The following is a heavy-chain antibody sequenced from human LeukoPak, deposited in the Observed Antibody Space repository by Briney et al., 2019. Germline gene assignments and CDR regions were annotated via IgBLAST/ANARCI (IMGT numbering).Heavy chain of an antibody. CDR1: AFTFSSYA. D-gene: IGHD2-2*01. CDR2: ISGSGGST. J-gene: IGHJ6*02. Sequence: GGSLRLSCAASAFTFSSYAMSWVRQAPGKGLESVSAISGSGGSTYYADSVKGRFTISRDNSKNTLYLQMNSLRAEDTAVYYCAKCGVVPAAKYYYYYYGMDVWGQGTTVTVSS. CDR3: AKCGVVPAAKYYYYYYGMDV. V-gene: IGHV3-23*01.